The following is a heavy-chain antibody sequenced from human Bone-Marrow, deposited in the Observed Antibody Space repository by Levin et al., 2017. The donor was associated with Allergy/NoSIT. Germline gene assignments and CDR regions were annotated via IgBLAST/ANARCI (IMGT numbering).Heavy chain of an antibody. Sequence: SQTLSLTCTVSGGSIRSYYWSWMRQSPGKGLEWIGYIYYTGSTHYNPSLKSRITISVDTSKNQFSLNLSSVTAADTAVYYCARYGGGATENWFDPWGQGTLVTVSS. CDR3: ARYGGGATENWFDP. V-gene: IGHV4-59*08. J-gene: IGHJ5*02. D-gene: IGHD1-26*01. CDR1: GGSIRSYY. CDR2: IYYTGST.